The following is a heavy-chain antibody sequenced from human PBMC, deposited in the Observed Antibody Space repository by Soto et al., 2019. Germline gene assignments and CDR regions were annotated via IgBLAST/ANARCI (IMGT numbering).Heavy chain of an antibody. J-gene: IGHJ4*02. Sequence: QVQLVQSGAEVKKPGASVKVSCKASGYTFTSYGISWVRQAPGQRLEWIGWISAYNGNTVYAQKLQGTVTMTSDTTTSNAYMEPRSLRSDDTAEYSRARGLVLWFGESRGNFDYWGQGTLVTVSS. CDR2: ISAYNGNT. CDR3: ARGLVLWFGESRGNFDY. D-gene: IGHD3-10*01. CDR1: GYTFTSYG. V-gene: IGHV1-18*01.